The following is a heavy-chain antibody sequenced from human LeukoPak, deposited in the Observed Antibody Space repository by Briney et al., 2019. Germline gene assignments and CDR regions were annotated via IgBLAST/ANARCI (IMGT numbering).Heavy chain of an antibody. V-gene: IGHV1-18*01. CDR1: GYTFTHHG. CDR2: ISAYNGDT. CDR3: ARAIRRGYTGCDY. Sequence: ASVKVSCKASGYTFTHHGISWVRQAPGQGLEWMGWISAYNGDTNYAQKLQGRVTMTTDTSTSTAYMELRSLRSDDTAVYYCARAIRRGYTGCDYWGQGTLVTVSS. J-gene: IGHJ4*02. D-gene: IGHD5-12*01.